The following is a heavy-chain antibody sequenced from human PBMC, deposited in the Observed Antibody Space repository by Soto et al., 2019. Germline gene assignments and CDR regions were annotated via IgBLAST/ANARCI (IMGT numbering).Heavy chain of an antibody. V-gene: IGHV1-69*13. CDR2: IIPIFGTA. Sequence: ASVKVSCKASGGTFSSYAISWVRQAPGQGLEWMGGIIPIFGTANYAQKFQGRVTITADESTSTAYMELSSLRSEDTAVYYCATYLYSSSFGPYYYGMDVWGQGTTVTVSS. J-gene: IGHJ6*02. CDR1: GGTFSSYA. D-gene: IGHD6-13*01. CDR3: ATYLYSSSFGPYYYGMDV.